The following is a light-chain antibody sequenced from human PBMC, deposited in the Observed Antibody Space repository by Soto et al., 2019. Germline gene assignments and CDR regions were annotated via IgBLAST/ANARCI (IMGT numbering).Light chain of an antibody. CDR3: QQRSDWPIT. CDR1: QSVSRY. V-gene: IGKV3-11*01. Sequence: PWERATVSFRASQSVSRYLAWYQQKPGQAPRLLIYDVSTRATGIPARFSGSGSGTDFKLTITRLETEDFAVYACQQRSDWPITFGQGTRLEIK. J-gene: IGKJ5*01. CDR2: DVS.